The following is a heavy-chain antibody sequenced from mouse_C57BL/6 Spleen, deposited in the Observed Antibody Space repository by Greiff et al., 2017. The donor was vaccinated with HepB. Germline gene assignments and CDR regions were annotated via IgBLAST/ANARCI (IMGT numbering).Heavy chain of an antibody. V-gene: IGHV3-6*01. CDR1: GYSITSGYY. CDR3: AREVNWGWYYFDY. J-gene: IGHJ2*01. Sequence: EVKLQESGPGLVKPSQSLSLTCSVTGYSITSGYYWNWIRQFPGNKLEWMGYISYDGSNNYNPSLKNRISITRDTSKNQFFLKLNSVTTEDTATYYCAREVNWGWYYFDYWGQGTTLTVSS. D-gene: IGHD4-1*01. CDR2: ISYDGSN.